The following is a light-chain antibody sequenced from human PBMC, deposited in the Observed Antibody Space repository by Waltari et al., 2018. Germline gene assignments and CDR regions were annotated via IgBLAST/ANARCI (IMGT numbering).Light chain of an antibody. CDR2: KAS. V-gene: IGKV1-5*03. J-gene: IGKJ2*01. CDR1: QSINSW. Sequence: DIQMTQSPSTLSASIGDRVTFTCRASQSINSWLAWYQQKPGKAPKLLIYKASNLDSGVPSRFSGSGSGTEFTVTISSLQPDDLATYYCQQYDSFPYTFGQGTKLESK. CDR3: QQYDSFPYT.